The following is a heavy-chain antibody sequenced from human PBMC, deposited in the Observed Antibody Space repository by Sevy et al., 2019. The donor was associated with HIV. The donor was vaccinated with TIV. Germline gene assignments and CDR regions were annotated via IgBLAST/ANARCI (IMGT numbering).Heavy chain of an antibody. Sequence: ASVKVSCKASGFTFTDYYIHWVRQAPGQGLEWMGWMNPNSGDTNYAQNFQGRVTMTRDTSISTASMDLSTLRSDDTAVYYCARSDSSGWNDYWGQGTLVTVSS. CDR3: ARSDSSGWNDY. CDR2: MNPNSGDT. D-gene: IGHD6-19*01. CDR1: GFTFTDYY. J-gene: IGHJ4*02. V-gene: IGHV1-2*02.